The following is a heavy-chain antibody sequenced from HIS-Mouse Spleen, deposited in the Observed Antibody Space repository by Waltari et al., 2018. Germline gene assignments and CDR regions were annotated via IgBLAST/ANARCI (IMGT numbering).Heavy chain of an antibody. CDR2: INPNSGGT. Sequence: QVQLMQSGAEAKTPGASVKVPCKATGYTFTGYYIPWVPQAPGQGLEWMGWINPNSGGTNKAQKFQRRVTMTRDTSISTAYMELSRLRSDDTAVYYCARTYSSSWYKAFDIWGQGTMVTVSS. CDR1: GYTFTGYY. D-gene: IGHD6-13*01. CDR3: ARTYSSSWYKAFDI. J-gene: IGHJ3*02. V-gene: IGHV1-2*02.